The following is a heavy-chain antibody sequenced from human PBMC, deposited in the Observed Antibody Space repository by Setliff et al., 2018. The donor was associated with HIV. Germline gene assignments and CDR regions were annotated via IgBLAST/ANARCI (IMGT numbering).Heavy chain of an antibody. D-gene: IGHD5-18*01. CDR2: IVPILGVA. CDR1: GYTFFSYG. V-gene: IGHV1-69*10. J-gene: IGHJ6*03. Sequence: GASVKVSCKASGYTFFSYGINWVRQAPGQGLEWMGGIVPILGVAHHAQKFQGRVTITVDKSTSTAYMGLRSLRSEDTAVYYCAREDTAPPDYYYSYMDVWGKGTTVTVSS. CDR3: AREDTAPPDYYYSYMDV.